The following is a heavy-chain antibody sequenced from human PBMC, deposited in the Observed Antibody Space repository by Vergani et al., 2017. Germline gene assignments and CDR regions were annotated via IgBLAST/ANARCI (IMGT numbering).Heavy chain of an antibody. D-gene: IGHD3-3*01. V-gene: IGHV4-39*02. Sequence: QLQLQESGPGLVKPSETLSLTCTVSGGSISSSSYYWGWIRQPPGKGLEWIGSIYYSGSTYYNPSLKSRVTISVDTSKNQFSLKLSSVTAADTAVYYCAREEEWYDFWSGYPNWFDPWGQGTLVTVSS. J-gene: IGHJ5*02. CDR1: GGSISSSSYY. CDR2: IYYSGST. CDR3: AREEEWYDFWSGYPNWFDP.